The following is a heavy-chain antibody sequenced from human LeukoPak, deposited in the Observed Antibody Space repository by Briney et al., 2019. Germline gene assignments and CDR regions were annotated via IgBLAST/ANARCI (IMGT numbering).Heavy chain of an antibody. D-gene: IGHD5-18*01. J-gene: IGHJ5*02. CDR2: ISAYNGNT. V-gene: IGHV1-18*01. CDR3: ARDRFKEKHTAVVT. Sequence: GASVTVSFTASGYTFTIYGISWVRQAPGQGLEWMGWISAYNGNTNYAQKLQGRVTMTTDTSTSTAYMELRSLRSDDTAVYYCARDRFKEKHTAVVTWGQGTLVTVSS. CDR1: GYTFTIYG.